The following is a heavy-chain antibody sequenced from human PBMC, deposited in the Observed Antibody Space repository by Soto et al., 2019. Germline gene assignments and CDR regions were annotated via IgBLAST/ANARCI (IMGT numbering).Heavy chain of an antibody. D-gene: IGHD2-2*01. J-gene: IGHJ6*02. CDR3: ARVLSYCSRTSCYHPGGRDV. CDR2: IIPIFGTA. CDR1: GGTFSSYA. Sequence: SVKVSCKASGGTFSSYAISWVRQAPGQGLEWMGGIIPIFGTANYAQKFQGRVTITADESTSTAYMELSSLRSEDTAVYYCARVLSYCSRTSCYHPGGRDVWGQGSTVTVSS. V-gene: IGHV1-69*13.